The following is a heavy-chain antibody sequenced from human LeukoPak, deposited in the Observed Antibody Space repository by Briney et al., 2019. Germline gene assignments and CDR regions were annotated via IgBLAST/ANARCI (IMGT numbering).Heavy chain of an antibody. D-gene: IGHD6-19*01. J-gene: IGHJ4*02. Sequence: GGSLRLSCAASGFTFSSYAMSWVRQAPGKGLEWVSAISGSGGSTYYADSVKGRFTISRDNSKNTLYLQMNSLRAEDTAVYYCAKDGNPWYSSGWDQPFDYWGQGTLVTVSS. CDR3: AKDGNPWYSSGWDQPFDY. CDR2: ISGSGGST. V-gene: IGHV3-23*01. CDR1: GFTFSSYA.